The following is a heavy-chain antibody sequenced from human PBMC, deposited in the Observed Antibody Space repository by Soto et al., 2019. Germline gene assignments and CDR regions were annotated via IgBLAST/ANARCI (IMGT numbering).Heavy chain of an antibody. V-gene: IGHV3-21*01. J-gene: IGHJ4*02. Sequence: GGSLRLSCAASGFSFGDCSMNWVRLAPGKGLQWLSAISSTSAYIYYADSVKGRFTISRDNAKNSLYLQMNSLRAEDTAVYYCARDGSGWSRDYWGQGTLVTVSS. CDR3: ARDGSGWSRDY. CDR1: GFSFGDCS. CDR2: ISSTSAYI. D-gene: IGHD6-19*01.